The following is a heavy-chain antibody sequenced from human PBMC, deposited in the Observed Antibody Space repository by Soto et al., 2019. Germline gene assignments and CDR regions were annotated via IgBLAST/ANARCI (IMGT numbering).Heavy chain of an antibody. D-gene: IGHD3-10*01. Sequence: QVQLVQSGYEVKEPGASVTVSCKASGYTFNNYGITWVRQAPGQGLEWIGWISAYNGNANYAQKFQGRVTLTRDTSTSTAYLELRSLRSDDTAVYYCARGTRRFGELFDAFDIWGQGTMVPFSS. CDR2: ISAYNGNA. J-gene: IGHJ3*02. CDR1: GYTFNNYG. V-gene: IGHV1-18*01. CDR3: ARGTRRFGELFDAFDI.